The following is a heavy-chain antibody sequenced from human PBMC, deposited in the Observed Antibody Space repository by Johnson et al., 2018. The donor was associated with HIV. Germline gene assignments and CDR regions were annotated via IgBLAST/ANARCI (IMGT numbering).Heavy chain of an antibody. CDR2: ISYDGSNK. V-gene: IGHV3-30*04. J-gene: IGHJ3*02. Sequence: VQLVESGGGVVQPGGSLRLSCAASGFTFSSYAMPWVRQAPGKGLEWVAVISYDGSNKYYADSVKGRFTISRDNSKNTLYLQMNSLRAEDTALYFCARDRVGSGGKGSFDIWGQGTMVTVSS. D-gene: IGHD4-23*01. CDR3: ARDRVGSGGKGSFDI. CDR1: GFTFSSYA.